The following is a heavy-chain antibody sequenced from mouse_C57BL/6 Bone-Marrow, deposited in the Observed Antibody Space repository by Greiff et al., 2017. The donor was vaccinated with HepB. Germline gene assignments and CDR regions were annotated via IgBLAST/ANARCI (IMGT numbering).Heavy chain of an antibody. V-gene: IGHV7-1*01. CDR3: ARDAGGYLPYAMDY. J-gene: IGHJ4*01. CDR2: SRNKANDYTT. D-gene: IGHD2-2*01. CDR1: GFTFSDFY. Sequence: EVKVVESGGGLVQSGRSLRLSCATSGFTFSDFYMEWVRQAPGKGLEWIAASRNKANDYTTEYSASVKGRFIVSRDTSQSILYLQMNALRAEDTAIYYCARDAGGYLPYAMDYWGQGTSVTVSS.